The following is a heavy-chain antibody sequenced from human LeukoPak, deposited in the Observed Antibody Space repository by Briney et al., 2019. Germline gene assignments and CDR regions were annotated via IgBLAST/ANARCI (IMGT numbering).Heavy chain of an antibody. CDR3: ARESWHYGTDALDV. Sequence: ASVKVSCKASGYTFTTYTIHWVRQAPGQRLEWMGWINAGNGNTKYSQKFQGRVTITRDTSASTAYMELSSLRSEDTAVFYCARESWHYGTDALDVWGQGTMVTVSS. D-gene: IGHD1-7*01. CDR1: GYTFTTYT. V-gene: IGHV1-3*01. CDR2: INAGNGNT. J-gene: IGHJ3*01.